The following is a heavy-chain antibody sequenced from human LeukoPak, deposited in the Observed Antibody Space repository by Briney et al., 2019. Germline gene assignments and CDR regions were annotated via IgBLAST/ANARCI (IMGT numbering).Heavy chain of an antibody. V-gene: IGHV1-2*02. Sequence: ASVKVSCKASGYTFTTYAMNWVRQAPGQGLEWMGWINPNSGGTNYAQKFQGRVTMTRDTSISTAYMELSRLRSDDTAVYYCARFFSPERTKYNWFDPWGQGTLVTVSS. CDR3: ARFFSPERTKYNWFDP. CDR2: INPNSGGT. CDR1: GYTFTTYA. D-gene: IGHD1-1*01. J-gene: IGHJ5*02.